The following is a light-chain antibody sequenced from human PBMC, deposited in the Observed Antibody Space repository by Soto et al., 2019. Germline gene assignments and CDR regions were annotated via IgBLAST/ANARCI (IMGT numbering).Light chain of an antibody. CDR1: QDIVNS. CDR3: QHYDSLPPT. V-gene: IGKV1-33*01. Sequence: DIRMTQSPSSLSAFIGDRVTITCQASQDIVNSLNWYQQKPGKAPKLLIYAASSLETGVPSKFSGSGSGTDLSFTIFSLQPEDVATYYCQHYDSLPPTFGPGTKVDIK. J-gene: IGKJ3*01. CDR2: AAS.